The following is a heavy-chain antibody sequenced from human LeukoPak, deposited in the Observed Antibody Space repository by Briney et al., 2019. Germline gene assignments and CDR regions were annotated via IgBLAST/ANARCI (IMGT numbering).Heavy chain of an antibody. CDR3: AKDSGGMVRGSAADY. Sequence: GGSLRLSCAASGFTFDDYAMHWVRQAPGKGLEWVSGISWNSGSIGYADSVKGRFTISRDNAKNSPYLQMNSLRAEDTALYYCAKDSGGMVRGSAADYWGQGTLVTVSS. J-gene: IGHJ4*02. CDR2: ISWNSGSI. D-gene: IGHD3-10*01. V-gene: IGHV3-9*01. CDR1: GFTFDDYA.